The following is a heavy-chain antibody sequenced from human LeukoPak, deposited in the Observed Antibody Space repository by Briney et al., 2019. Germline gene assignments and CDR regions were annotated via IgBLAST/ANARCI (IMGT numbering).Heavy chain of an antibody. Sequence: PGGSLRLSCAASGFTFSSYAMSWVRQAPGKGLEWVSAISGSGGSTYYADSVKGRFTISRDNSKNTLYLQMNSLRAEDTAVYYCARDGFSRRWLPNDAFDIWGQGTMVTVSS. CDR2: ISGSGGST. CDR1: GFTFSSYA. D-gene: IGHD5-24*01. CDR3: ARDGFSRRWLPNDAFDI. J-gene: IGHJ3*02. V-gene: IGHV3-23*01.